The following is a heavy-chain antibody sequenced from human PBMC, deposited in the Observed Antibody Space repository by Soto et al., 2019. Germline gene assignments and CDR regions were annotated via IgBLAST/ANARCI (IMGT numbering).Heavy chain of an antibody. D-gene: IGHD3-3*02. V-gene: IGHV3-48*03. CDR1: GFTFSGYE. CDR2: ISSSGNTI. Sequence: GGSLRLSCAASGFTFSGYEMKWVRQAPGKGLEWVSYISSSGNTIYYADSVKGRFTISRDNAKNSLFLQMNSLRVEDTAFYYCARSPFLECNWAQGTLVTVSS. J-gene: IGHJ4*02. CDR3: ARSPFLECN.